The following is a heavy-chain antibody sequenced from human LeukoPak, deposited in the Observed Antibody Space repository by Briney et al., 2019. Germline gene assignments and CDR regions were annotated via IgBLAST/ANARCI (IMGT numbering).Heavy chain of an antibody. CDR2: ISAYNGNT. D-gene: IGHD3-22*01. CDR3: ARAVHDSSGYYVFDP. J-gene: IGHJ5*02. CDR1: GYTFTSYG. Sequence: ASVKVSCKASGYTFTSYGISWVRQAPGQGLEWMGWISAYNGNTNYAQKLQGRVTMTTDTSTSTAYMELRSLRSDDTAVYYCARAVHDSSGYYVFDPWGQGTLVTVSS. V-gene: IGHV1-18*01.